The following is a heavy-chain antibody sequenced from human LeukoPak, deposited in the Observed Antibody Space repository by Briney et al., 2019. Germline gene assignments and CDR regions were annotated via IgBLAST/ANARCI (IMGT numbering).Heavy chain of an antibody. CDR2: INSDGSST. Sequence: AGGSLRLSCAASGFTFSSYWMHWVRQAPGKGLGWVSRINSDGSSTTYADSVKGRFTISRDNAKNTLYLQMNSLRAEDTAVYYCARDKGLVNDYWGQGTLVTVSS. J-gene: IGHJ4*02. D-gene: IGHD6-19*01. CDR3: ARDKGLVNDY. CDR1: GFTFSSYW. V-gene: IGHV3-74*01.